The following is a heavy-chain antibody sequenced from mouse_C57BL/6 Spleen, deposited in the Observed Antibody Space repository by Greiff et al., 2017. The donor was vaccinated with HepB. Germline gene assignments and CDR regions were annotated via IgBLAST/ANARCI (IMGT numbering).Heavy chain of an antibody. J-gene: IGHJ3*01. CDR3: ARQTAQATGAY. Sequence: EVKLEESGPELVKPGASVKIPCKASGYTFTDYNMDWVKQSHGKSLEWIGDINPNNGGTIYNQKFKGKATLTVDKSSSTAYMELRSLTSEDTAVYYCARQTAQATGAYWGQGTLVTVSA. D-gene: IGHD3-2*02. V-gene: IGHV1-18*01. CDR2: INPNNGGT. CDR1: GYTFTDYN.